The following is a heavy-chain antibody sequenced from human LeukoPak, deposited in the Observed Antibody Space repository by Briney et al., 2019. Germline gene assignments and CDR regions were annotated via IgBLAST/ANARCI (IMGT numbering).Heavy chain of an antibody. CDR2: IKVDGSEK. Sequence: GGSLRLSCAVSGFTFSTYWMSWVRQAPGKGLEWVANIKVDGSEKYYMDSVKGRFTISRDNAKDSLYLQMNSLRAEDTALYYCARSYATVAPNWFDPWGQGTLVTVSS. J-gene: IGHJ5*02. CDR1: GFTFSTYW. V-gene: IGHV3-7*01. CDR3: ARSYATVAPNWFDP. D-gene: IGHD4-23*01.